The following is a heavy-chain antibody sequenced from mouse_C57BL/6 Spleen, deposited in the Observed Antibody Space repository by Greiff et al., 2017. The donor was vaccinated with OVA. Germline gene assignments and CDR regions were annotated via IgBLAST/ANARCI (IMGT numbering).Heavy chain of an antibody. Sequence: QVQLQQSGAELVRPGASVTLSCKASGYTFTDYEMHWVKQTPVHGLEWIGAIDPETGGTAYNQKFKGKAILTADKSSSTAYMELRSLTSEDSAVYYCTRPSLYYGSSSYAMDYWGQGTSVTVSS. J-gene: IGHJ4*01. CDR2: IDPETGGT. CDR1: GYTFTDYE. D-gene: IGHD1-1*01. V-gene: IGHV1-15*01. CDR3: TRPSLYYGSSSYAMDY.